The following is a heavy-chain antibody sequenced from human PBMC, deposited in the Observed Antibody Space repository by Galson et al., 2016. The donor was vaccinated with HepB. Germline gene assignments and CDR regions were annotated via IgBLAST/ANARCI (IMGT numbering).Heavy chain of an antibody. J-gene: IGHJ4*02. V-gene: IGHV1-18*01. CDR3: ARSRSQLRDLNY. D-gene: IGHD4-23*01. Sequence: SVKVSCKASGYTFTNHGFSRVRQAPGQGLEWMGWISAYNGNTIYAQKYQGRVTMTTGTSTSTAYMELRRLRSDDTAVYYCARSRSQLRDLNYWGQGTLVTVSS. CDR1: GYTFTNHG. CDR2: ISAYNGNT.